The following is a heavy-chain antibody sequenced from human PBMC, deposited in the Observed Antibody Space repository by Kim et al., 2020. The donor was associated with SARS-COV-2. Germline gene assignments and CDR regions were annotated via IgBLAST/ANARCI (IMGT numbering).Heavy chain of an antibody. J-gene: IGHJ4*02. CDR1: GGSFSGYY. V-gene: IGHV4-34*01. CDR2: INHSGST. D-gene: IGHD6-6*01. CDR3: ARESQSIAARGFDY. Sequence: SETLSLTCAVYGGSFSGYYWSWIRQPPGKGLEWIGEINHSGSTNYNPSLKSRVTISVDTSKNQFSLKLSSVTAADTAVYYCARESQSIAARGFDYWGQGT.